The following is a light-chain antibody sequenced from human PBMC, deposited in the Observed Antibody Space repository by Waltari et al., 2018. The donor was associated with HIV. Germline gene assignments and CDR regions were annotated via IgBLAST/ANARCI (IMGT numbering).Light chain of an antibody. CDR1: SSDVGGYNS. V-gene: IGLV2-14*03. CDR2: DVS. Sequence: QSALTQPASVSGSPGQSTTISCTGTSSDVGGYNSVSWYQQHPDKAPKLVLYDVSNRPSGISNRFSGSKAGNTASLTISGLQAEDEADYYCSSYTSSSTVVFGGGTKLTVL. J-gene: IGLJ2*01. CDR3: SSYTSSSTVV.